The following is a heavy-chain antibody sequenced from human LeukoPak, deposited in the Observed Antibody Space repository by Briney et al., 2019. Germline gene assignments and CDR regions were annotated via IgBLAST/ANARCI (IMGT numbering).Heavy chain of an antibody. CDR3: ARGYGDYETTIHFDY. CDR1: GGTFSSYA. J-gene: IGHJ4*02. CDR2: IIPIFGTA. Sequence: ASVKVSCKASGGTFSSYAISWVRQAPGQGLEWMGGIIPIFGTANYAQKFQGRVTITADKSTSTAYMELSSLRSEDTAVYYCARGYGDYETTIHFDYWGQGTLVTVSS. V-gene: IGHV1-69*06. D-gene: IGHD4-17*01.